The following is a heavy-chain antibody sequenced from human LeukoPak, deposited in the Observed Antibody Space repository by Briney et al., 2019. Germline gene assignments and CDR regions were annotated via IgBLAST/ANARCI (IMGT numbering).Heavy chain of an antibody. CDR3: ARDPFHYDFWSGYYLDYYYYYMDV. Sequence: SETLSLTCTVSGGSISSSSYYWGWIRQPPGKGLEWIGSIYHSGSTYYNPSLKSRVTISVDTSKNQFSLKLSSVTAADTAVYYCARDPFHYDFWSGYYLDYYYYYMDVWGKGTTVTVSS. D-gene: IGHD3-3*01. CDR2: IYHSGST. CDR1: GGSISSSSYY. V-gene: IGHV4-39*07. J-gene: IGHJ6*03.